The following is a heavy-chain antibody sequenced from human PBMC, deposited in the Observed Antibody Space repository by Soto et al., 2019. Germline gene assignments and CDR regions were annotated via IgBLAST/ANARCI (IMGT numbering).Heavy chain of an antibody. CDR1: GGTFKKFG. D-gene: IGHD3-10*02. CDR2: IIPMYGEA. CDR3: ARSMRAFRTDAVFDI. Sequence: QVQLVQSGAEAKKPGYSVKVSCKASGGTFKKFGISWVRQTPGQGLEWMGGIIPMYGEAKSAQKFQDRVTITADESTRTAYMDLSSLRSADTSVYFCARSMRAFRTDAVFDIWGNGTVVAVSS. J-gene: IGHJ4*03. V-gene: IGHV1-69*01.